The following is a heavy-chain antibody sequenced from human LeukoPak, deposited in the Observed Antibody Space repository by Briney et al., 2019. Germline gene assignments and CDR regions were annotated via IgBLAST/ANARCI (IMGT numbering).Heavy chain of an antibody. J-gene: IGHJ3*02. V-gene: IGHV3-21*01. CDR1: GFTFRSYS. CDR2: ISSGGTYK. Sequence: GGSLRLSCAVSGFTFRSYSMNWVRQAPGKGLEWVSSISSGGTYKYYADSVKGRFTISRDNAQNSLYLQMNSLRAEDSSVYYCARPTTVTTISADAFDIWGQGTMVTVSS. D-gene: IGHD4-17*01. CDR3: ARPTTVTTISADAFDI.